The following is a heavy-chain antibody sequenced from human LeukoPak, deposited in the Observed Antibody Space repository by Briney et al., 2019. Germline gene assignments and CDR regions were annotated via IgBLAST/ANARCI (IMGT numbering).Heavy chain of an antibody. J-gene: IGHJ5*02. V-gene: IGHV4-39*07. CDR3: ARDKGDGYSINWFDP. CDR2: ISYSGST. Sequence: SETLSLTCTVSGGSISSSNYYWGWIRQPPGKGLEWIGSISYSGSTYYNPSLKSRVTISVDMSKNQFSLKLSSVTAADTAVYYCARDKGDGYSINWFDPWGQGTLVTVSS. CDR1: GGSISSSNYY. D-gene: IGHD5-24*01.